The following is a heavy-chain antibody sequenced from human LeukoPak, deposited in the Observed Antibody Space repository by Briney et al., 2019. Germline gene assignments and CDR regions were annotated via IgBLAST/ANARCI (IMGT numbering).Heavy chain of an antibody. CDR3: ARHRWGTPRGLDV. CDR2: ISGSGGST. CDR1: GFTFSSYA. Sequence: GGSLRLSCAASGFTFSSYAMSWVRQAPGKGLEWVSAISGSGGSTYYADSVKGRFTISRDNSKNTLYLQMNSLRTEDTAVYYCARHRWGTPRGLDVWGKGTTVTVSS. D-gene: IGHD3-16*01. J-gene: IGHJ6*04. V-gene: IGHV3-23*01.